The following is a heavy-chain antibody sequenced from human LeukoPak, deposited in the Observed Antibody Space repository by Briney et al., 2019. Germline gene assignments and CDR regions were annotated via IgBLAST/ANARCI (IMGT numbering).Heavy chain of an antibody. J-gene: IGHJ4*02. CDR2: INPSGGST. V-gene: IGHV1-46*01. Sequence: GASVKVSCKASGGTFSSYAISWVRQAPGQGLEWMGIINPSGGSTSYAQKFQGRVTMTRDTSTSTVYMELSSLRSEDTAVYYCARAGIGSSWEAQFDYWGQGTLVTVSS. D-gene: IGHD6-13*01. CDR3: ARAGIGSSWEAQFDY. CDR1: GGTFSSYA.